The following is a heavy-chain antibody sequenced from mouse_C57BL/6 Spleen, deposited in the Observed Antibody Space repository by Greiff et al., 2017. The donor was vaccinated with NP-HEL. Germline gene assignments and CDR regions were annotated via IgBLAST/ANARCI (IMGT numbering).Heavy chain of an antibody. V-gene: IGHV1-42*01. Sequence: VQLKESGPELVKPGASVKLSCKASGYSFTGYYMNWVKQSPEQSLEWIGEINPSTGGTTYNQKFKAKATLTVDKSSSTAYMQLKSLTSEDSAVYYCARGADGYYRFAYWGQGTLVTVSA. CDR2: INPSTGGT. CDR3: ARGADGYYRFAY. CDR1: GYSFTGYY. D-gene: IGHD2-3*01. J-gene: IGHJ3*01.